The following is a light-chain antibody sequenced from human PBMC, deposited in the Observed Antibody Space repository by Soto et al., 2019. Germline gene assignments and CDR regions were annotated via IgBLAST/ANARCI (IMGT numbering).Light chain of an antibody. V-gene: IGKV3-15*01. Sequence: EIVMTQSPATLSVSPGERVTLSCRASEGVGLKLAWYQLKPGLPPRLLFYDASTRATGLPARFSGSGAGTEFTLSISSLQSEDFASYYCEHYSDSPRFGQGTKVDIK. CDR1: EGVGLK. CDR3: EHYSDSPR. CDR2: DAS. J-gene: IGKJ1*01.